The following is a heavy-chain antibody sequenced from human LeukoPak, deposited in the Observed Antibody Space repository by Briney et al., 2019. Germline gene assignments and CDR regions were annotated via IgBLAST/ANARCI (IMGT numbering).Heavy chain of an antibody. D-gene: IGHD1-1*01. CDR2: IYTSGST. CDR3: ARDLTTSRTTGTKT. J-gene: IGHJ5*02. Sequence: SETLSLTCTVSGGSISSGSYYCSWIRQPAGKGLGWIGRIYTSGSTNYNPSLKSRVTISVDTSKNQFSLKLSSVTAADTAVYYCARDLTTSRTTGTKTWGQGTLVTVSS. CDR1: GGSISSGSYY. V-gene: IGHV4-61*02.